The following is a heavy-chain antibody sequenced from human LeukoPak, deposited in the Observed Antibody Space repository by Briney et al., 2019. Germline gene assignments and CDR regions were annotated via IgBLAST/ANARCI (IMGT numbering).Heavy chain of an antibody. CDR3: ARHQGFPTTVNWFDP. CDR1: GGSLSSSSYY. D-gene: IGHD4-17*01. Sequence: SETLSLTCTVSGGSLSSSSYYSGWIRHPPGKGLEWTGSIYFGGRTYYNPSLKSRVSISVDTSKNQFSLRLSSVTAGDTAIYYCARHQGFPTTVNWFDPWGQGTLVTVSS. J-gene: IGHJ5*02. V-gene: IGHV4-39*01. CDR2: IYFGGRT.